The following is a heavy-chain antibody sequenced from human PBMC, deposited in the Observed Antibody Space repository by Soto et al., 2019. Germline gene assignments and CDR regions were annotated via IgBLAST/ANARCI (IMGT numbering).Heavy chain of an antibody. J-gene: IGHJ6*02. CDR1: GGSISSGGYY. D-gene: IGHD3-3*01. CDR3: ARDRYDFWSGYLLEDYYYGMDV. Sequence: SETLSLTCTVSGGSISSGGYYWSWIRQHPGKGLEWIGYIYYSGSTYYNPSLKSRVTISVDTSKNQFSLKLSSVTAADTAVYYCARDRYDFWSGYLLEDYYYGMDVWGQGTTVTVSS. CDR2: IYYSGST. V-gene: IGHV4-31*03.